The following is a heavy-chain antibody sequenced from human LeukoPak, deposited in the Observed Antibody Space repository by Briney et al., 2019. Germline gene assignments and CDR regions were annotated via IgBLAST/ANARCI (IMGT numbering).Heavy chain of an antibody. CDR1: GGSFSGYY. V-gene: IGHV4-34*01. J-gene: IGHJ4*02. CDR2: INHSGRT. Sequence: PSETLSLTCAVYGGSFSGYYWSWIRQPPGKGVEGSGEINHSGRTNYNPSLKSRVTISVDTSKNQFSLKLSSVTAADTAVYYCARYRRYYDSSGYYPFDYWGQGTLVTVSS. CDR3: ARYRRYYDSSGYYPFDY. D-gene: IGHD3-22*01.